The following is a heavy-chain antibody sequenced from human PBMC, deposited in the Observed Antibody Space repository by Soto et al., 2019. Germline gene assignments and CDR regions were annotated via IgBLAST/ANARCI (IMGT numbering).Heavy chain of an antibody. Sequence: SETLSLTCTVSGGSISSSSYYWGWIRQPPGKGLEWIGSIYYSGSTYYNPSLKSRVTISVDTPKNQFSLKLSSVTAADTAVYYCARHLYYYAARGGGNAFDIWGQGTMVTVSS. V-gene: IGHV4-39*01. J-gene: IGHJ3*02. CDR2: IYYSGST. CDR1: GGSISSSSYY. D-gene: IGHD3-22*01. CDR3: ARHLYYYAARGGGNAFDI.